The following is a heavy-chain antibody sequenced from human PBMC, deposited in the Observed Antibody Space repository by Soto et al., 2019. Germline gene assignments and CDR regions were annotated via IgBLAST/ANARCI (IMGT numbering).Heavy chain of an antibody. V-gene: IGHV3-21*01. CDR1: GFTFSSYS. J-gene: IGHJ5*02. CDR3: AGGVDNIIVVPTGIPPYNWFDP. CDR2: ISGSSGYI. D-gene: IGHD2-2*02. Sequence: PGGSLRLSCAASGFTFSSYSMNWVRQAPGEGLEWVSSISGSSGYIYYADSVKGRFTISRDNAKNSLYLQMNSLRAEDTAVYYCAGGVDNIIVVPTGIPPYNWFDPWGQGTLDTVSS.